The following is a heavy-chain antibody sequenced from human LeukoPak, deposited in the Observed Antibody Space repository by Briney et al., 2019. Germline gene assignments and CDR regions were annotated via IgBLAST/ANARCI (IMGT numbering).Heavy chain of an antibody. CDR3: ASLIEAGRGDY. Sequence: GRSLRLSCAASGFAFDNYAMHWVRQAPGKGLDWVAGIIFDGRIEYYADSAKGRFTISRDNSRNTLYLQMNSLRAEDTAVYYCASLIEAGRGDYWGQGTLVTVSS. J-gene: IGHJ4*02. D-gene: IGHD6-13*01. CDR2: IIFDGRIE. V-gene: IGHV3-30*04. CDR1: GFAFDNYA.